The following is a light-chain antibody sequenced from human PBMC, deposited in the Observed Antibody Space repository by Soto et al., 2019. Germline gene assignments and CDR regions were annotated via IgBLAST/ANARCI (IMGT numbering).Light chain of an antibody. V-gene: IGKV3-20*01. CDR1: QSVTSSY. J-gene: IGKJ4*01. CDR2: GVS. CDR3: QQYGDSPLT. Sequence: EIVLTQSPGTVSLSPGERATLSCRASQSVTSSYLAWHQQKPGQAPRLLIYGVSSRATGIPDRFSGSGAGTDFTLTISRLEPEDFAVYYCQQYGDSPLTFGGGTKVEIK.